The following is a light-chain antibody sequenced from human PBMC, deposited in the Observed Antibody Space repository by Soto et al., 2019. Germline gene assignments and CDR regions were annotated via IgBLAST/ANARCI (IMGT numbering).Light chain of an antibody. CDR1: SSDIGAGYR. Sequence: QTVVTQPPSVSGAPGERVTISCPGSSSDIGAGYRVRWYQQVPGTAPKLLIYDNTNRPSGVPARFSGSKSVTSASLAISGLQAEDEADYYCQAFDKYLRAVVFGGGTKVTVL. J-gene: IGLJ2*01. CDR2: DNT. V-gene: IGLV1-40*01. CDR3: QAFDKYLRAVV.